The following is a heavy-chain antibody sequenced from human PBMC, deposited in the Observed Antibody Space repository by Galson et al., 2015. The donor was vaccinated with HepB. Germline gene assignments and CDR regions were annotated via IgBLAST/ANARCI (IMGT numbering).Heavy chain of an antibody. CDR3: ARVSSSWYYYYYGMDV. D-gene: IGHD6-13*01. J-gene: IGHJ6*02. V-gene: IGHV3-30*04. CDR1: GFTFSSYA. CDR2: ISYDGSNK. Sequence: SLRLSCAASGFTFSSYAMHWVRQAPGKGLEWVAVISYDGSNKYYADSVKGRFTISRDNSKNTLYLQMNSLRAEDTAVYYCARVSSSWYYYYYGMDVWGQGTTVTVSS.